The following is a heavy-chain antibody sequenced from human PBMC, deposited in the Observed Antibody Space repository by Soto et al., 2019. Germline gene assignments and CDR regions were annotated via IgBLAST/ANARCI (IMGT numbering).Heavy chain of an antibody. J-gene: IGHJ6*02. Sequence: GESLKISCKGSGYSFTSYWISWVRQMPGKGLEWMGRIDPSDSYTNYSPSFQGHVTISADKSISTAYLQWSSLKASDTAMYYCASSYYDSSGYYDYYYGMDVWGQGTTVTVSS. CDR1: GYSFTSYW. CDR2: IDPSDSYT. V-gene: IGHV5-10-1*01. CDR3: ASSYYDSSGYYDYYYGMDV. D-gene: IGHD3-22*01.